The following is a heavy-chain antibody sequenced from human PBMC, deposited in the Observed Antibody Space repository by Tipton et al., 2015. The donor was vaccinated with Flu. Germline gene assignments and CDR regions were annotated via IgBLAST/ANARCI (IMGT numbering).Heavy chain of an antibody. CDR2: IWFDGSNK. D-gene: IGHD6-19*01. J-gene: IGHJ4*02. CDR3: ARDRVAGYIDF. Sequence: SLRLSCAASGFTFSSYGMHWVRQAPGKGLEWVAVIWFDGSNKYYVESVKGRFTISRDNSKKTLYLQMNSLRAEDTAVYYCARDRVAGYIDFWGQGTLVTASS. V-gene: IGHV3-33*01. CDR1: GFTFSSYG.